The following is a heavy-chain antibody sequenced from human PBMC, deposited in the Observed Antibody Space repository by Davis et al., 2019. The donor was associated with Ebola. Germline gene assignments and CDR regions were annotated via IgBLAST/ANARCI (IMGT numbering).Heavy chain of an antibody. CDR2: IYSSGST. CDR1: GDSIGSYY. J-gene: IGHJ6*02. CDR3: AREGNYYYNVMDV. V-gene: IGHV4-4*07. Sequence: PSETLFLTCSVSGDSIGSYYWSWIRQPAGKGLEWIGRIYSSGSTNYNPSLKGRVTMSVDTSKNQFSLKVTSVTAADTAVYYCAREGNYYYNVMDVWGQGTTVTVSS.